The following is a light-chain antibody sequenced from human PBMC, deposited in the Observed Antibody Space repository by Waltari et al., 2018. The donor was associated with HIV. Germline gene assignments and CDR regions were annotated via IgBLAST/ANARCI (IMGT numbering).Light chain of an antibody. CDR1: RSDVGGYSS. CDR3: QAWDNNMYV. V-gene: IGLV2-11*01. J-gene: IGLJ1*01. CDR2: DVD. Sequence: QDALTQPPSVSGSPRQSVTISCTGNRSDVGGYSSVSWYQQLPGKVYRLMVYDVDKRPSGVPDRFSGSKSGNTAFLTISGTQAMDEADYYCQAWDNNMYVFGSGTKVTVL.